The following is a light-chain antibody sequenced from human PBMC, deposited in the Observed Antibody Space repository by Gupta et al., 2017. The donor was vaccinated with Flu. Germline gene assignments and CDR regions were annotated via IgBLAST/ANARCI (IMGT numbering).Light chain of an antibody. CDR2: EGS. J-gene: IGLJ2*01. V-gene: IGLV2-23*01. CDR1: SSDVGSYNL. CDR3: CSDAGRTHVV. Sequence: QSALTQPASVSGSPGQSITISCTGTSSDVGSYNLVSWYQQHPGKAPKLMIYEGSKRPSGVSNRFSGSKSGNTASLTISGLQAEDEADYYCCSDAGRTHVVFGGGTKLTVL.